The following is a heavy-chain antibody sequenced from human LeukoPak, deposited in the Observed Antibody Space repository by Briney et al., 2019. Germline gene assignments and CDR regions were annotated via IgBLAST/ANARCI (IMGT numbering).Heavy chain of an antibody. CDR3: AGSKPIAAAGGLDY. CDR1: GYTSTSYA. V-gene: IGHV7-4-1*02. D-gene: IGHD6-13*01. J-gene: IGHJ4*02. Sequence: ASVKVSCKASGYTSTSYAMNWVRQAPGQGLEWMGWINTNTGNPTYAQGFTGRFVFSLDTSVSTAYLQISSLKAEDTAVYYCAGSKPIAAAGGLDYWGQGTLVTVSS. CDR2: INTNTGNP.